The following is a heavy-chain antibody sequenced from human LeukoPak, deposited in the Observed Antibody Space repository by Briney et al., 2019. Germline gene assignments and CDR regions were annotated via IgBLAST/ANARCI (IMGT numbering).Heavy chain of an antibody. CDR3: ARDQYSSRWYSGWFDP. Sequence: GASVKVSCKSSGYTFTVYYVQWVPETPGQGCEGVGYINPNSCRTNYAQKFQGRVTMTRDTSISKAHLELSRLRSDDTAVYYCARDQYSSRWYSGWFDPWGQGTLLTVSS. J-gene: IGHJ5*02. D-gene: IGHD6-13*01. V-gene: IGHV1-2*02. CDR1: GYTFTVYY. CDR2: INPNSCRT.